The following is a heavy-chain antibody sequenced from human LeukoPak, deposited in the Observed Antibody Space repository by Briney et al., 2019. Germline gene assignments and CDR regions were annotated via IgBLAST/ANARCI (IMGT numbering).Heavy chain of an antibody. CDR1: GYTFTSYD. CDR2: MNPNRGNT. D-gene: IGHD3-9*01. V-gene: IGHV1-8*01. CDR3: ARDMVLRYFDWLLYPPSGFDY. Sequence: ASVKVSCKASGYTFTSYDINWVRQATGQGLEWMGWMNPNRGNTGYAQKFQGRVTMTRNTSISTAYMELSSLRSEDTAVYYCARDMVLRYFDWLLYPPSGFDYWGQGTLVTVSS. J-gene: IGHJ4*02.